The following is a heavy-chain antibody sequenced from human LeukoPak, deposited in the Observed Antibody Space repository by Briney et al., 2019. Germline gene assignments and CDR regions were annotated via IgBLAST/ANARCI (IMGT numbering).Heavy chain of an antibody. CDR3: ATAPSGCGGTCPSDH. CDR2: IHDNGDS. V-gene: IGHV4-4*07. J-gene: IGHJ4*02. CDR1: GCSISGYF. D-gene: IGHD2-15*01. Sequence: SETLSLTCTASGCSISGYFWSWIRQPAGKGLEWIGRIHDNGDSNHNPSLKSRVTMALDTSRSQVSLKLTSVTAADTAVYYCATAPSGCGGTCPSDHWGPGTLVTVSS.